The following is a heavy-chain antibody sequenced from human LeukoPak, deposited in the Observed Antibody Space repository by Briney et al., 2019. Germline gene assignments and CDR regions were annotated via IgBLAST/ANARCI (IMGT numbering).Heavy chain of an antibody. CDR3: ARVENIAVAGTDY. J-gene: IGHJ4*02. V-gene: IGHV3-21*01. D-gene: IGHD6-19*01. Sequence: GGSLRLSCAASGFTFRSYSMNWVRQAPGKGLEWVSSISSSSSYIYYADSVKGRFTISRDNAKNSLYLQMNSLRAEDTAVYYCARVENIAVAGTDYWGQGTLVTVSS. CDR1: GFTFRSYS. CDR2: ISSSSSYI.